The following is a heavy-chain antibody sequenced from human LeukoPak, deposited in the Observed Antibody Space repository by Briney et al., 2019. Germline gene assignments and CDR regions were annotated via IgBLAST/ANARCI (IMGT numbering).Heavy chain of an antibody. CDR3: AGSSITMIVVAVYGMDV. Sequence: GGSLRLSCAASGFTFDDYGMTWVRQPPGKGLEWVSSINWNGGSTGYADSVMGRFTISRDSAKNSLYLQMNSLRAEDTAVYYCAGSSITMIVVAVYGMDVWGQGTTVTVSS. V-gene: IGHV3-20*04. CDR1: GFTFDDYG. J-gene: IGHJ6*02. D-gene: IGHD3-22*01. CDR2: INWNGGST.